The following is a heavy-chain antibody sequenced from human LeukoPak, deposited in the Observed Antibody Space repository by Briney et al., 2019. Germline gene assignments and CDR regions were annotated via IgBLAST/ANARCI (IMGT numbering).Heavy chain of an antibody. D-gene: IGHD3-3*01. J-gene: IGHJ6*02. CDR2: IRQDGSEK. CDR3: ARDTRAGGYYTPMLTLGYYYYGMDV. Sequence: GGSLRLSCAVSGFTFSSYWMSWVRQAPGKRLEWLANIRQDGSEKYYVDSVKGRFTISRDNAKNSLYLQMNSLRAEDTAVYYCARDTRAGGYYTPMLTLGYYYYGMDVWGQGTTVTVSS. V-gene: IGHV3-7*01. CDR1: GFTFSSYW.